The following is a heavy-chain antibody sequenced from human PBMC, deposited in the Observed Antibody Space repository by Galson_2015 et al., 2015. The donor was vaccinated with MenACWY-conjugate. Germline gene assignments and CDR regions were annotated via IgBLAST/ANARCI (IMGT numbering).Heavy chain of an antibody. CDR3: AKTRGASFYFDS. CDR2: INPGGSST. D-gene: IGHD1-26*01. V-gene: IGHV3-74*01. Sequence: SLRLSCAASGFNFNTYWMHWVRHAPGKGLVWVSRINPGGSSTTYADSVKDRFTISRDNAKNTLYLQMNSLRPEDTAVFYCAKTRGASFYFDSWGQGTLVTVSS. CDR1: GFNFNTYW. J-gene: IGHJ4*02.